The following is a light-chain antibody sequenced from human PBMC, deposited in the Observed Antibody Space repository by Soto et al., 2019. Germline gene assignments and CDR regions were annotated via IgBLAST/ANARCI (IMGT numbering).Light chain of an antibody. CDR1: QSLLYSSNNKNY. CDR2: WSS. Sequence: DIVMAQSPDSLPVSLGERAIINCKSSQSLLYSSNNKNYLGWYQQKPGQPPKLLISWSSTRESGVPDRFSGRRSGKDVALSMGQLQAEDVPPDYCQQYYDTLGTVGGGT. V-gene: IGKV4-1*01. CDR3: QQYYDTLGT. J-gene: IGKJ4*01.